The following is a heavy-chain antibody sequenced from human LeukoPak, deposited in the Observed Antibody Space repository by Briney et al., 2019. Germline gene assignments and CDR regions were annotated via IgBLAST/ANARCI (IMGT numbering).Heavy chain of an antibody. V-gene: IGHV3-30-3*02. Sequence: GGSLRLSCAASGFTFSTYTMHWVRQAPGKGLEWVAVISYDGNSEYYADSVKGRFTVSRDNSKNTLYLQMNSLRAEDTAVYYCAKEKVGAFPWGQGTLVTVSS. CDR1: GFTFSTYT. CDR2: ISYDGNSE. D-gene: IGHD1-26*01. J-gene: IGHJ5*02. CDR3: AKEKVGAFP.